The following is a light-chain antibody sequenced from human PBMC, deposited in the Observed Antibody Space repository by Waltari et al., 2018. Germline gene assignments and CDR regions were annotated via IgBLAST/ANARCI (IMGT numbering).Light chain of an antibody. CDR2: GAS. J-gene: IGKJ1*01. Sequence: EIVLTQSPGTLSLSPGERATLSCRASQRVSRALAWNQQNPGQAPRLLIYGASNRATGIPDRFSGSGSGTDFSLIISRLEPEDFAVYYCQHYVSLPVTFGQGTKVEIK. CDR1: QRVSRA. CDR3: QHYVSLPVT. V-gene: IGKV3-20*01.